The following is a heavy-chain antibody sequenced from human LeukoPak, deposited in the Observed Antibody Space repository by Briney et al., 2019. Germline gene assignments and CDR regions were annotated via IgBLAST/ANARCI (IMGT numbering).Heavy chain of an antibody. CDR2: IKQDGTEE. CDR1: GFTFSSYW. D-gene: IGHD3-10*01. V-gene: IGHV3-7*03. Sequence: GGSLRLSCAASGFTFSSYWMTWVRQAPGTGLEWVASIKQDGTEENYVDSVRGRFTISRDNAKNSLFLQMGGLRAEDTAVYYCASHYGSGHGYYYYGMDAWGKGTTVSVSP. J-gene: IGHJ6*04. CDR3: ASHYGSGHGYYYYGMDA.